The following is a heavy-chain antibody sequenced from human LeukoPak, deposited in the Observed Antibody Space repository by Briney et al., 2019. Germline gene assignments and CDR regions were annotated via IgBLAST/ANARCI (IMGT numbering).Heavy chain of an antibody. CDR1: GGSISSYY. V-gene: IGHV4-59*01. J-gene: IGHJ4*02. CDR3: ARNGGSYVFDY. CDR2: NSHSGSA. D-gene: IGHD3-16*01. Sequence: SETLSLTCTVSGGSISSYYWSWIRQSPGKGLEWIGYNSHSGSANYNPSLKSRVTISMDTSKNQFSLKLSSVTAADTATYYCARNGGSYVFDYWGQGTLVTVSS.